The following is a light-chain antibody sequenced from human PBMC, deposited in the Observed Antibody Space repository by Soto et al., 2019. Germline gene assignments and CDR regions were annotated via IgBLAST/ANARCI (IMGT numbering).Light chain of an antibody. CDR1: QSVSSSY. CDR3: QQYGSSPLT. J-gene: IGKJ4*01. Sequence: EIVLTQSPGTLSLSPGERATLSCRASQSVSSSYLAWYQQKPGQAPRLLIYGASSRATGIPDRFSGSWSGTDFTLTISRLGPEDFAVYYCQQYGSSPLTFGGGTKVEI. V-gene: IGKV3-20*01. CDR2: GAS.